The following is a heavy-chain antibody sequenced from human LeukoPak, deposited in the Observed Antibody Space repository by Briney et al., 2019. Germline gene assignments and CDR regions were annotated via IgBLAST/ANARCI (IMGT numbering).Heavy chain of an antibody. J-gene: IGHJ4*02. CDR1: GFTFSSYA. D-gene: IGHD3-22*01. Sequence: GGSLRLSCAASGFTFSSYAMSWVRQAPGKGLEWVSAISGSGGSTYYADSVKGRFTISRDNSKNTLYLQMNSLRAEDTAVYYCAKVMYYYDSSDIGYDYWGQGTLVTVSS. CDR2: ISGSGGST. V-gene: IGHV3-23*01. CDR3: AKVMYYYDSSDIGYDY.